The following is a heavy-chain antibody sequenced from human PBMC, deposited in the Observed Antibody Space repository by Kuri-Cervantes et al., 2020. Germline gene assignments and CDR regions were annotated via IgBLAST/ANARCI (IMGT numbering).Heavy chain of an antibody. J-gene: IGHJ4*02. CDR1: GYSFTNYW. V-gene: IGHV5-51*01. CDR2: IYPPDSDT. D-gene: IGHD5-18*01. CDR3: ARGAMVTVVPFDY. Sequence: GESLKISCKGSGYSFTNYWIGWVRQMPGKGLELMGIIYPPDSDTRYSPSFQGQVTISADKSISTAYLQWSSLKASDTAMYYCARGAMVTVVPFDYWGQGTLVTVSS.